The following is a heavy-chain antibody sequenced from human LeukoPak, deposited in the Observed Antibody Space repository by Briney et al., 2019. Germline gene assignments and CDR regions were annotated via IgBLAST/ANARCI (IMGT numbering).Heavy chain of an antibody. Sequence: SQTLSLTCTVSGGSISSGSYYWSWIRQPPGKGLGWIGYIYYSGSTYYNPSLKSRVTISVDTSKNQFSLKLSSVTAADTAVYYCARIIVVVPAAIRDYYHMDVWGKGTTVTVSS. CDR2: IYYSGST. CDR3: ARIIVVVPAAIRDYYHMDV. CDR1: GGSISSGSYY. V-gene: IGHV4-30-4*08. J-gene: IGHJ6*03. D-gene: IGHD2-2*01.